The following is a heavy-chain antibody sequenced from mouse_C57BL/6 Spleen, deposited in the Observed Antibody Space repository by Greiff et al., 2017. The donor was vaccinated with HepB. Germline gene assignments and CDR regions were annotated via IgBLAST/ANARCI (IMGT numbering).Heavy chain of an antibody. J-gene: IGHJ2*01. D-gene: IGHD2-14*01. CDR2: IDPEDGET. CDR1: GFNIKDYY. V-gene: IGHV14-2*01. Sequence: EVKLQESGAELVKPGASVKLSCTASGFNIKDYYMHWVKQRTEQGLEWIGRIDPEDGETKYAPKFQGKATITADTSSNTAYLQLSSLTSADTAFYSCARGTSVSSCDYWGQGTTLTVSS. CDR3: ARGTSVSSCDY.